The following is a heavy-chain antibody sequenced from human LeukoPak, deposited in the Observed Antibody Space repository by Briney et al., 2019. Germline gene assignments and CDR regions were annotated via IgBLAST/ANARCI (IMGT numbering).Heavy chain of an antibody. J-gene: IGHJ4*02. CDR1: GGSFSGYY. CDR2: INHSGST. CDR3: TTVLSSNRYNLCDY. V-gene: IGHV4-34*01. D-gene: IGHD6-13*01. Sequence: SETLSLTCAVSGGSFSGYYWSWVRQPPGKGLEWIGEINHSGSTNYNPSLKSRITISVDTSKNQFSLKLSSVTAADTAVYYCTTVLSSNRYNLCDYWGQGTLVTVSS.